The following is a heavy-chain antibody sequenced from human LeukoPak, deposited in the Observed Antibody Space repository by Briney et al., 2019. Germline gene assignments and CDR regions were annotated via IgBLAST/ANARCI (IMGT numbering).Heavy chain of an antibody. CDR1: GFTFSSYS. D-gene: IGHD6-6*01. V-gene: IGHV3-21*01. CDR3: ARLPSIAARPGDY. CDR2: ISSSSSYI. Sequence: GGSLRLSCAASGFTFSSYSMNWVRQAPGKGLEWVSSISSSSSYIYYADSVKGRFTISRDDAKNSLYLQMNSLRAEDTAVYYCARLPSIAARPGDYWGQGTLVTVSS. J-gene: IGHJ4*02.